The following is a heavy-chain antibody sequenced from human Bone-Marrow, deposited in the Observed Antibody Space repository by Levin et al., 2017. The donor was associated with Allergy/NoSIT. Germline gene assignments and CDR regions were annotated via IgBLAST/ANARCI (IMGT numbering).Heavy chain of an antibody. CDR1: GFTLNTYW. J-gene: IGHJ6*02. D-gene: IGHD6-6*01. CDR2: INSDGSTT. V-gene: IGHV3-74*01. Sequence: GESLKISCAASGFTLNTYWMNWVRQVPGKGLVWVSRINSDGSTTSYADSVEGRFTISRDNAKNTPYLQMNSLRAEDTSVYYCARTPDSASSSLDVWGRGTTVTVSS. CDR3: ARTPDSASSSLDV.